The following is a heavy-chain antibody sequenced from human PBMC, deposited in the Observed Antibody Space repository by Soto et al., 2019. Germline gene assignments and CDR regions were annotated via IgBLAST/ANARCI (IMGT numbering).Heavy chain of an antibody. CDR2: IYYSGST. D-gene: IGHD6-13*01. Sequence: QVQLQESGPGLVKPSETLSLTCTVSGGSVSSGSYYWSWIRQPPGKGLEWIGYIYYSGSTNYNPSLKSRVTISVDKSKNQFSLKLSSVTAADTAVYYCAREIAAAANWFDPWGQGTLVTVSS. V-gene: IGHV4-61*01. CDR1: GGSVSSGSYY. J-gene: IGHJ5*02. CDR3: AREIAAAANWFDP.